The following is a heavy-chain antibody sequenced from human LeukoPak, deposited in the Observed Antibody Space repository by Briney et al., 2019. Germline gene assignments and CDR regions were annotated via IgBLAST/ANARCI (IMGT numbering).Heavy chain of an antibody. V-gene: IGHV3-53*01. Sequence: PGGSLRLSCAASGFSVSSNYVNWVRQAPGKGLEWVSIIYSGGTTYYADSVKGRFTISRDNSKNTLHLQMNSLRAEDTAVYYCARVLWNGDYPRFDYWGQGTLVTVSS. D-gene: IGHD4-17*01. CDR2: IYSGGTT. J-gene: IGHJ4*02. CDR1: GFSVSSNY. CDR3: ARVLWNGDYPRFDY.